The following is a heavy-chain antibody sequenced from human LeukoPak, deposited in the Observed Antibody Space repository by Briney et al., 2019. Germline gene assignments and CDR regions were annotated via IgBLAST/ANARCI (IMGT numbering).Heavy chain of an antibody. CDR2: ISAYNGNT. J-gene: IGHJ4*02. CDR1: GYTFTSYG. V-gene: IGHV1-18*01. CDR3: ARDYYDSSGYYSHTGGY. D-gene: IGHD3-22*01. Sequence: VASVKVSCKASGYTFTSYGISWVRQAPGQGLEWMGWISAYNGNTNYAQKLQGRVTMTTDTSTSTAYMELRSLRSDDTAVYYCARDYYDSSGYYSHTGGYWGQGTLVTVSS.